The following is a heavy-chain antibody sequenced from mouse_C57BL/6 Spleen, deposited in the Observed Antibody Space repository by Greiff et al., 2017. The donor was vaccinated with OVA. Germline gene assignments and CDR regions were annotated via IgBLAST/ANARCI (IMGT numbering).Heavy chain of an antibody. Sequence: QVQLQQSGAELVKPGASVKISCKASGYAFSSYWMNWVKQRPGQGLEWIGQIYPGDGDTNYNGKFKGKATLTADKSSSTAYMQRSSLTSEDSAVYCCASSVVAPGYYFDYWGQGTTLTVSS. CDR2: IYPGDGDT. CDR3: ASSVVAPGYYFDY. D-gene: IGHD1-1*01. CDR1: GYAFSSYW. V-gene: IGHV1-80*01. J-gene: IGHJ2*01.